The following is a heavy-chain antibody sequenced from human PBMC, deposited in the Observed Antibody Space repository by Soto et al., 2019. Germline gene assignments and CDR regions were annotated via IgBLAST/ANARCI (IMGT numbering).Heavy chain of an antibody. J-gene: IGHJ6*02. V-gene: IGHV1-46*01. CDR3: ARGGRIVDTGIGYYYYHAMDV. D-gene: IGHD5-18*01. CDR1: GYTFTSYY. CDR2: FNPTGDTA. Sequence: ASVQVSCKASGYTFTSYYIHWVRQAPGQGLEWMGIFNPTGDTASYAQKLQGRVTMTRDTSTGTAYMELGSLRSEETAVYYCARGGRIVDTGIGYYYYHAMDVWGQGTTVTV.